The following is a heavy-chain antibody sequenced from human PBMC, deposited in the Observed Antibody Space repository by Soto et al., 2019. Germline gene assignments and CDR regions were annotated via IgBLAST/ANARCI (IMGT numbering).Heavy chain of an antibody. CDR2: INHSGST. CDR3: ARLDHLAYCGGDCYPAGRYYYYGMDV. CDR1: GGSISSSSYY. V-gene: IGHV4-39*07. D-gene: IGHD2-21*02. Sequence: SETLSLTCTVSGGSISSSSYYWSWIRQPPGKGLEGIGEINHSGSTNYNPSLKSRVTISVDTSKNQFSLKLSSVTAADTAVYYCARLDHLAYCGGDCYPAGRYYYYGMDVWGQGTTVTVSS. J-gene: IGHJ6*02.